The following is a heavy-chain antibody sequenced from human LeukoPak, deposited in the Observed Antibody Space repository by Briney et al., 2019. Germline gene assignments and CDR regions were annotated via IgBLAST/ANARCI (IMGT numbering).Heavy chain of an antibody. J-gene: IGHJ5*02. Sequence: PGGSLRLSCAASGFTFSGSAMPWVRQASGKGLEWVGRIRSKANSYATAYAASVKGRFTISRDDSKNTAYLQMNSLKTEDTAVYYCTRALPNSSSWSRWFDPWGQGTLVTVSS. V-gene: IGHV3-73*01. D-gene: IGHD6-13*01. CDR1: GFTFSGSA. CDR3: TRALPNSSSWSRWFDP. CDR2: IRSKANSYAT.